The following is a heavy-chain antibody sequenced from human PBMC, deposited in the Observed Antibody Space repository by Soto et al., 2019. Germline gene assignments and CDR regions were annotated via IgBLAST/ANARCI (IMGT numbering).Heavy chain of an antibody. CDR1: GYTFTSYG. CDR3: ARDRCSAATCYSVYFDY. J-gene: IGHJ4*02. D-gene: IGHD2-15*01. CDR2: ITAYKGNT. Sequence: ASVKVSCKASGYTFTSYGISWVRQAPGQGLEWMGWITAYKGNTNYARNLQGRVTMTTDTATSTAYMALRSLRFEDTAVYYCARDRCSAATCYSVYFDYCGQRALDPVSS. V-gene: IGHV1-18*01.